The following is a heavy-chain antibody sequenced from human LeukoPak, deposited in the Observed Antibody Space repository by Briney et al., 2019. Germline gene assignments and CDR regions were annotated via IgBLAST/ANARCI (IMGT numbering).Heavy chain of an antibody. J-gene: IGHJ4*02. D-gene: IGHD6-13*01. V-gene: IGHV3-48*02. CDR2: ISTSSSSI. Sequence: GSLRISCAGSGITFTNHSIKWVRQASGEGLEWVAYISTSSSSIYYADSVKGRFTVSRDNAKNSLYLQMNSLRDEDTAVYYCARTPYISNWFFFDYWGQGTLVTVSS. CDR3: ARTPYISNWFFFDY. CDR1: GITFTNHS.